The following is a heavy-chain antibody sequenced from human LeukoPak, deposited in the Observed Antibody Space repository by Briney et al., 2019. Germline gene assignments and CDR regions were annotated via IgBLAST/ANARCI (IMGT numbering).Heavy chain of an antibody. CDR1: GGSISSSSYY. J-gene: IGHJ3*02. CDR2: IYYSGST. D-gene: IGHD1-26*01. V-gene: IGHV4-39*01. CDR3: ARNDRSGELYDDAFDI. Sequence: PSETLSLTCTVSGGSISSSSYYWGWIRQPPGKGLEWIGSIYYSGSTYYNPSLKSRVTISVDTSKNQFSLKLSSVTAADTAVYYCARNDRSGELYDDAFDIWGQGTMVTVSS.